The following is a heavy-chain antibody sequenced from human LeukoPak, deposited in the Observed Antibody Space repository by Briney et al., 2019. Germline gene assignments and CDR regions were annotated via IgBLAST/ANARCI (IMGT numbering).Heavy chain of an antibody. CDR3: ARAPVSGYYFDY. CDR2: IYITGST. D-gene: IGHD3-22*01. V-gene: IGHV4-4*07. J-gene: IGHJ4*02. CDR1: GGSISNYY. Sequence: PSETLSLTCTVSGGSISNYYWSWIRQPAGKGLEWIGRIYITGSTNYNPSLKSRVTISVDTSKNQFSLKLSSVTAADTAVYYCARAPVSGYYFDYWGQGTLATVSS.